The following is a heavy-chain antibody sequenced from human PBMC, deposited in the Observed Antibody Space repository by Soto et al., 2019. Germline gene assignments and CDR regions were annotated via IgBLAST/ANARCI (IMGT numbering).Heavy chain of an antibody. J-gene: IGHJ5*02. CDR3: VGYTARHNWFDP. D-gene: IGHD5-12*01. V-gene: IGHV4-38-2*02. CDR2: VYPSGNT. Sequence: SETLSLTCTVSGDSVTNGFYWGWIRQSAGQGLEWLGTVYPSGNTYYNPSVRGRVSMYIDPSKNQFSLSLTSVTAADTARYFCVGYTARHNWFDPWGQGTLVTVSS. CDR1: GDSVTNGFY.